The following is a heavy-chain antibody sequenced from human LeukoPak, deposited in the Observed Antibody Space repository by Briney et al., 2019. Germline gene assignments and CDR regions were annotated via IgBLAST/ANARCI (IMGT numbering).Heavy chain of an antibody. CDR3: ARDSTYYYDSGSSGPHYFDF. CDR2: ISYHGDIT. Sequence: GRSLRLSCAASGFTFSSYAMHWVRQAPGKGLEWVALISYHGDITYYADSVKGRFTLSRDNSKTTLFLQLNSLRAEDTAVYYCARDSTYYYDSGSSGPHYFDFWGQGTLVTVSS. CDR1: GFTFSSYA. J-gene: IGHJ4*02. V-gene: IGHV3-30*01. D-gene: IGHD3-10*01.